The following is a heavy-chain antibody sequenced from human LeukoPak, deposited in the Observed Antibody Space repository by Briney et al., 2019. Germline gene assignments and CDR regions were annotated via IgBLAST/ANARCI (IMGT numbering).Heavy chain of an antibody. J-gene: IGHJ4*02. CDR2: INGGNGYT. CDR3: ARGWQTSGFDY. Sequence: ASVKVSCKASGYTFTGYYMHWVRQAPGQGLECMGWINGGNGYTRHLQKFQDRVTITQDTSANTAYLELSGLRSEDTAVYYCARGWQTSGFDYWGLGTLLIVSS. CDR1: GYTFTGYY. V-gene: IGHV1-3*01. D-gene: IGHD3-10*01.